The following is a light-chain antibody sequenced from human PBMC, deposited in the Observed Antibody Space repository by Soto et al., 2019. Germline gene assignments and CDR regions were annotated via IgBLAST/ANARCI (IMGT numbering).Light chain of an antibody. V-gene: IGKV3-20*01. CDR3: QQYGHSPLT. J-gene: IGKJ4*01. CDR2: GAS. Sequence: DIVLTQSPGTLSLSPGERATLSCTASQSVRSNFLAWYRQRPGQAPRLLIYGASSRAAGTPDRFSGSGSGTDFTLTISRLEPEDFAVFYCQQYGHSPLTFGGGTKVEIK. CDR1: QSVRSNF.